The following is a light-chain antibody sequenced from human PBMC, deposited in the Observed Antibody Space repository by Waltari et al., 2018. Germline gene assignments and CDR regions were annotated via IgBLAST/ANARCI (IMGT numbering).Light chain of an antibody. Sequence: QSALTQPRSVSGSPGQSVTIPCPGTRSDVGRYNFVSWYQQHPAKAPKLMIYDVTQRPSGVPHRFSGSKAGNTASLTISGLQPEDEADYYCSSYAGSYTWVFGGGTKLTVV. J-gene: IGLJ3*02. CDR1: RSDVGRYNF. CDR2: DVT. V-gene: IGLV2-11*01. CDR3: SSYAGSYTWV.